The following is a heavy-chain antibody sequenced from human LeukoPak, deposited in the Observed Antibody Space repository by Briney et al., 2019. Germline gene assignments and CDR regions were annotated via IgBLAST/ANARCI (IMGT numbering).Heavy chain of an antibody. CDR2: ISGSGGST. CDR1: DFNFVTYA. J-gene: IGHJ4*02. V-gene: IGHV3-23*01. D-gene: IGHD6-19*01. CDR3: AKNRHRFGSIAVAGTFDY. Sequence: PGGSLRLSCAASDFNFVTYAMSWVRQAPGKGLEWVSAISGSGGSTYYADSVKGRFTISRDNSKNTLYLQMNSLRAEDTAVYYCAKNRHRFGSIAVAGTFDYWGQGTLVTVSS.